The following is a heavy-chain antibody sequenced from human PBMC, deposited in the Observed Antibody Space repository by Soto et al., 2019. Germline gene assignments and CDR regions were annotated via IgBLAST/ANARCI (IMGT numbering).Heavy chain of an antibody. D-gene: IGHD6-6*01. Sequence: EVQLVESGGGLVQPGGSLRLSCAASGFTFSNYDMHWVRQATGKSLEWVSAMGTIDDTYYPGSVKGRFTISRDNAKDSLFLQMNSLRAGDTAVYYCAREIRDSSSSGWFLDLWGRGTLVTVSS. CDR1: GFTFSNYD. J-gene: IGHJ2*01. CDR2: MGTIDDT. CDR3: AREIRDSSSSGWFLDL. V-gene: IGHV3-13*01.